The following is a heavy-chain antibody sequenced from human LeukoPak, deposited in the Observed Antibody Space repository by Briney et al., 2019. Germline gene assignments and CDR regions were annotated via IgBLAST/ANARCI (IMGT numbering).Heavy chain of an antibody. Sequence: PGGSLRLSCAASGFTFSSYAMSWVRQAPGKGLEWVSAISGSGGSTYYADSVKGRFTISRDNSKNTLYLQMNSLRAEDTAVYYCAKVVVLMVYGKPDAFDIWGQGTMVTVSS. CDR1: GFTFSSYA. V-gene: IGHV3-23*01. J-gene: IGHJ3*02. CDR2: ISGSGGST. D-gene: IGHD2-8*01. CDR3: AKVVVLMVYGKPDAFDI.